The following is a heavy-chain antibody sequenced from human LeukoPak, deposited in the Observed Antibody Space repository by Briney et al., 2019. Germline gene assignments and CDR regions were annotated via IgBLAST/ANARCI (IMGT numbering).Heavy chain of an antibody. V-gene: IGHV3-48*03. CDR3: AREYYDSSGPDY. J-gene: IGHJ4*02. D-gene: IGHD3-22*01. Sequence: PGGSLRLSCAASGFTFSSYEMNWVRQAPGKGLEWVSYISSSAGTTYYADSVKGRFTISRDNAKNSLYLQMNSLRAEDTAVYYCAREYYDSSGPDYWGQGTLVTVSS. CDR2: ISSSAGTT. CDR1: GFTFSSYE.